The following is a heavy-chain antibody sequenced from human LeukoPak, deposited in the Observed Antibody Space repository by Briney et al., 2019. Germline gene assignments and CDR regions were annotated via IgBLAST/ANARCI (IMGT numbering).Heavy chain of an antibody. CDR2: IKQDGSEK. CDR1: GFTFSSYW. Sequence: PGGSLRLSCAASGFTFSSYWMSWVRQAPGKGLEWVANIKQDGSEKYYVDSVKGRFTISRDNAKNSLYLQMNSLRAEDTAVYYCARGGGWNHYYGMDVWGQGTTVTVSS. CDR3: ARGGGWNHYYGMDV. D-gene: IGHD1-1*01. J-gene: IGHJ6*02. V-gene: IGHV3-7*01.